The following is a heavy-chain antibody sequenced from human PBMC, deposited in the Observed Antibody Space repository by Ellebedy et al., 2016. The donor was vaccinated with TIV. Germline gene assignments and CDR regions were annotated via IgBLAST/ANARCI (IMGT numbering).Heavy chain of an antibody. V-gene: IGHV2-70*04. CDR3: TRTSRDAFDI. CDR2: IDWDDDT. J-gene: IGHJ3*02. Sequence: SGPTLVKPTQTLTLTCTLSGESVSSNGMRLNWIRQPPGKALEWLARIDWDDDTFYKTSLKTRLTVSKDTSKNQVVLTMTVMEPVDTATYYCTRTSRDAFDIWGQGTMVIVSS. CDR1: GESVSSNGMR.